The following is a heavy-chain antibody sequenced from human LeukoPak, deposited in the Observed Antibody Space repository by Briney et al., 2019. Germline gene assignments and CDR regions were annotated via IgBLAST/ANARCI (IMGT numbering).Heavy chain of an antibody. Sequence: GGSLRLSCAASGFPFSSYGIHWVRQAPGKWLEWVAFIRYDGSDTYYADSVKGRFTISRDNSKNTLYLQLNSLRPEDTAVYYCAKEEYSISPALDYWGQGTLVTVSS. CDR3: AKEEYSISPALDY. CDR1: GFPFSSYG. CDR2: IRYDGSDT. J-gene: IGHJ4*02. V-gene: IGHV3-30*02. D-gene: IGHD6-6*01.